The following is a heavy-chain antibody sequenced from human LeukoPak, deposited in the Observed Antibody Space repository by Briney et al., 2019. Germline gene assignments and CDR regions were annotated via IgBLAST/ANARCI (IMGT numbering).Heavy chain of an antibody. Sequence: PGGSLRLSCAASGFTFSSYEMNWVRQAPGKGLEWVSYISSSGSTIYYADSVKGRFTISRDNAKNSLYLQMNSLRAEDTAVYYCARVTIDSSGYPFDYWGQGTLVTVSS. CDR3: ARVTIDSSGYPFDY. J-gene: IGHJ4*02. D-gene: IGHD3-22*01. CDR1: GFTFSSYE. V-gene: IGHV3-48*03. CDR2: ISSSGSTI.